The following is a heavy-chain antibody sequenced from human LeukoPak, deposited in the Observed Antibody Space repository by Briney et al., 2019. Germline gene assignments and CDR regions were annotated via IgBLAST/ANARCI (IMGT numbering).Heavy chain of an antibody. D-gene: IGHD6-6*01. Sequence: SVKVSCKASGYTFTSYDINWVRQATGQGLEWMGWMNPNSGNTGYAQKFQGRVTMTRNTSISTAYMELSSLRSEDTAVYYCARGLRAARMSFDPWGQGTLVTVSS. V-gene: IGHV1-8*01. CDR2: MNPNSGNT. J-gene: IGHJ5*02. CDR1: GYTFTSYD. CDR3: ARGLRAARMSFDP.